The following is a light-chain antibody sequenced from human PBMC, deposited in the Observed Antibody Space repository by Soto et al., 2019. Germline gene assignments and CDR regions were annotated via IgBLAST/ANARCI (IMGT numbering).Light chain of an antibody. Sequence: QLVLTQPPSASGTPGQRVTISCSGSSSNIGANTVNWYQQFPGTAPKLLMYSNNQRPSGVPDRFSGSKSGTSASLAISGLQSEDEADYYCAAWDDSLDGPYVFGTGTKLTVL. CDR2: SNN. V-gene: IGLV1-44*01. CDR3: AAWDDSLDGPYV. J-gene: IGLJ1*01. CDR1: SSNIGANT.